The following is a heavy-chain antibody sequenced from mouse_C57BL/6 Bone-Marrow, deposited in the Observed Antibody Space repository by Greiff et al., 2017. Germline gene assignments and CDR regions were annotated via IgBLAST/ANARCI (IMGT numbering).Heavy chain of an antibody. CDR3: ASCTTVVATLYYYAMDY. Sequence: EVPPPPSLPELVKPGASVKISCKASGYTFTDYYMNWVKQSHGKSLEWIGDINPNNGGTSYNQKFKGKATLTVDKSSSTAYMELRSLTSEDSAVYYCASCTTVVATLYYYAMDYWGQGTSVTVSS. V-gene: IGHV1-26*01. J-gene: IGHJ4*01. CDR2: INPNNGGT. CDR1: GYTFTDYY. D-gene: IGHD1-1*01.